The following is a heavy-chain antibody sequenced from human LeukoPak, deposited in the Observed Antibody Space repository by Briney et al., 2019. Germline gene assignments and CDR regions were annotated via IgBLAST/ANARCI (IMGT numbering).Heavy chain of an antibody. CDR3: ARDPVPEF. Sequence: GGSLRLSCALSGVTVSTSYMNWVRQAPGKGLEYVSVISSSGDTNYADSVKGRFTISRDTAKNTIYLQMNSLSAEDTALYYCARDPVPEFWGQGTMVTVSS. D-gene: IGHD1-14*01. CDR2: ISSSGDT. V-gene: IGHV3-53*01. J-gene: IGHJ3*01. CDR1: GVTVSTSY.